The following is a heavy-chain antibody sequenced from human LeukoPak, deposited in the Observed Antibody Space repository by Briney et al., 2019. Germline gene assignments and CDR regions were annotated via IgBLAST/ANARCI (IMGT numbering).Heavy chain of an antibody. D-gene: IGHD3-3*01. CDR2: IKHDGSEK. Sequence: GGSLRLSCAASGFIFTNYFMSWVRQAPGKGLEWAASIKHDGSEKYYVDSVRGRFTISRDNTMNSLYLQMSSLRAEDTAVYYCATDRGWRTSGYYLYYFEYWGQGTLDTFSS. J-gene: IGHJ4*02. CDR3: ATDRGWRTSGYYLYYFEY. V-gene: IGHV3-7*01. CDR1: GFIFTNYF.